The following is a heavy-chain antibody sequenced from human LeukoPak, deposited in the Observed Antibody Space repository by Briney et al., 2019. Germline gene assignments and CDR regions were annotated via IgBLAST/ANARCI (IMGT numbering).Heavy chain of an antibody. V-gene: IGHV3-21*04. Sequence: GGSLRLSCAASGFAFSSYSMNWVRQAPGKGLEWVSSISSSSSYIYYADSVKGRFTISRDNSKNTLYLQMNSLRAEDTAVYYCARGLVDGYNTGYYFDYWGQGTLVTVSS. CDR2: ISSSSSYI. J-gene: IGHJ4*02. CDR1: GFAFSSYS. D-gene: IGHD5-24*01. CDR3: ARGLVDGYNTGYYFDY.